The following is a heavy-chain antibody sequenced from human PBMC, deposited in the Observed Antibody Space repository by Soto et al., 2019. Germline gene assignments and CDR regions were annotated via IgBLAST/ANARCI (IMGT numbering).Heavy chain of an antibody. V-gene: IGHV3-33*01. D-gene: IGHD6-19*01. J-gene: IGHJ6*02. Sequence: QVQLVESGGGVVQPGRSLRLSCAASGFIFSNFGMHWVRQAPGKGLERVAVIWYDGSNEYYADSVKGRFTISKNNSKNMLYLQMNSLRAEDTAVYYCARDDIPGITVATYDLDVWGQGTTVTVSS. CDR3: ARDDIPGITVATYDLDV. CDR2: IWYDGSNE. CDR1: GFIFSNFG.